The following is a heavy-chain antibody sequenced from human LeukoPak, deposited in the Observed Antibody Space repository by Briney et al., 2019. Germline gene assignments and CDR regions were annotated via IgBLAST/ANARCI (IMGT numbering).Heavy chain of an antibody. Sequence: GGSLRLSCAASGFTFSSYSMNWVRQAPGKGLEWVSSISSSSSYIYYADSVKGRFTISRDNAKNSLYLQMNSLRAEDTAVYYCARDLDQLRTAFDIWGQGTMVTVSS. CDR1: GFTFSSYS. CDR3: ARDLDQLRTAFDI. V-gene: IGHV3-21*01. D-gene: IGHD6-6*01. J-gene: IGHJ3*02. CDR2: ISSSSSYI.